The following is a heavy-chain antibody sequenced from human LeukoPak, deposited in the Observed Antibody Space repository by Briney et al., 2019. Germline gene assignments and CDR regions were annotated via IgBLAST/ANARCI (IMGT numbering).Heavy chain of an antibody. CDR1: GYTFTSYG. D-gene: IGHD3-10*01. Sequence: GASVKVSCKASGYTFTSYGISWVRQAPGQGLEWMGWISAYNGNTNYAQKLQGRVTMTTDTSTSTAYMELRSLRSDDTAVCYCARVVMVRGVTNIDYWGQGTLVTVSS. J-gene: IGHJ4*02. CDR3: ARVVMVRGVTNIDY. V-gene: IGHV1-18*01. CDR2: ISAYNGNT.